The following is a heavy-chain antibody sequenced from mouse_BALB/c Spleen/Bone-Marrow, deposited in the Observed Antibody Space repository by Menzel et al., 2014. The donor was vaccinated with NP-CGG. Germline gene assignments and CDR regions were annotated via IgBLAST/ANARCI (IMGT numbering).Heavy chain of an antibody. V-gene: IGHV1S81*02. CDR3: TRGRTWDFDY. CDR1: GYTFTSYY. Sequence: VQLQESGAELVKPGASVKLSCKASGYTFTSYYRYWVKQRPGQGLEWIGEINPSNGGTNFNEKFKSRATLTVDKSSSTAYMQLSSLTSEDSAVYYCTRGRTWDFDYWGQGTTLTVSS. J-gene: IGHJ2*01. CDR2: INPSNGGT. D-gene: IGHD4-1*01.